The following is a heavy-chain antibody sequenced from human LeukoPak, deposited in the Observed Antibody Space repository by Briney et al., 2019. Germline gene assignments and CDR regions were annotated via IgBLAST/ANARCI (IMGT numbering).Heavy chain of an antibody. J-gene: IGHJ4*02. D-gene: IGHD6-19*01. CDR3: ARASGWYRHDY. Sequence: SETLSLTCTVSGGSISGYFWSWIRQPPGKGLEYIGYVHYSGTTNYNPSLKSRVTISLGTSKSQFSLKLSSVTAADTAVYYCARASGWYRHDYWGQGTLVTVSS. CDR2: VHYSGTT. CDR1: GGSISGYF. V-gene: IGHV4-59*01.